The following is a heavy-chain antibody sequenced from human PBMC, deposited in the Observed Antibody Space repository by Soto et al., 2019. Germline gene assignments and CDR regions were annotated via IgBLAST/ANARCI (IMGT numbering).Heavy chain of an antibody. CDR2: IVVGSGNT. CDR1: GFTFTSSA. Sequence: ASVKVSCKASGFTFTSSAMQWVRQARGQRLEWIGWIVVGSGNTNYAQKFQERVTITRDMSTSTAYMELSSLRSEDTAVYYCAAVGRRHLGELSLVHPTSLYYYYYMDVWGKGTTVTVSS. D-gene: IGHD3-16*02. V-gene: IGHV1-58*02. J-gene: IGHJ6*03. CDR3: AAVGRRHLGELSLVHPTSLYYYYYMDV.